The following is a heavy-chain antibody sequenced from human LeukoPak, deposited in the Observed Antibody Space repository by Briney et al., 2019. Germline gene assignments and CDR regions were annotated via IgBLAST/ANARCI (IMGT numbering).Heavy chain of an antibody. V-gene: IGHV3-30*18. J-gene: IGHJ3*02. CDR1: GFIFRTYG. D-gene: IGHD3-10*01. Sequence: GRSLRLSCAASGFIFRTYGMHRVREAPGKGLEWVAVMSYDGSTKYYGDPVKGRFTISRDNSKNMLYLQMNSLRAEDTAVYYCAKDSGELLYGDAFDIWGQGTMVRVSS. CDR3: AKDSGELLYGDAFDI. CDR2: MSYDGSTK.